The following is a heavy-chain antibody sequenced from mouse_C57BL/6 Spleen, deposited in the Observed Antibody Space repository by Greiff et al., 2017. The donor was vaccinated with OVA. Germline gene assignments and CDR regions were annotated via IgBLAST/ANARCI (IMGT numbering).Heavy chain of an antibody. V-gene: IGHV3-6*01. D-gene: IGHD2-5*01. CDR3: AGAYYSNSWFAY. Sequence: EVKLMESGPGLVKPSQSLSLTCSVTGYSITSGYYWNWIRQFPGNKLEWMGYISYDGSNNYNPSLKNRISITRDTSKNQFFLKLNSVTTEDTATYYCAGAYYSNSWFAYWGQGTLVTVSA. CDR1: GYSITSGYY. CDR2: ISYDGSN. J-gene: IGHJ3*01.